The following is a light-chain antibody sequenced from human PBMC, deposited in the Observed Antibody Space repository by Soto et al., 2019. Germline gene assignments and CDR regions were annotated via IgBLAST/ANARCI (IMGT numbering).Light chain of an antibody. CDR1: SSDVGGYNY. Sequence: QSALTQPASVSGSPGQSITISCTGTSSDVGGYNYVSWYQHHPGKAPKLMIYDVSNRPSGVSNRFSGSKPGNTATLTISXXXXXXEADYYCSSYTTSNTRQIVFGTGTKLTVL. V-gene: IGLV2-14*03. CDR3: SSYTTSNTRQIV. CDR2: DVS. J-gene: IGLJ1*01.